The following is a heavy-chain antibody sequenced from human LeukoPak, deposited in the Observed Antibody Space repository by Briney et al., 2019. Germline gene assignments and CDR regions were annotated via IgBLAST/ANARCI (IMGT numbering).Heavy chain of an antibody. J-gene: IGHJ4*02. CDR2: IRYDGSNK. CDR1: GFTFSSYG. CDR3: VKDFYGTSGYYYWFYFEH. V-gene: IGHV3-30*02. D-gene: IGHD3-22*01. Sequence: PGGSLRLSCAASGFTFSSYGMHWVRQAPGKGLEWMAFIRYDGSNKWYADSVKGRFTISRDNSKNTLYLQMNSLRAEDTAVYYCVKDFYGTSGYYYWFYFEHWGQGALVTVSS.